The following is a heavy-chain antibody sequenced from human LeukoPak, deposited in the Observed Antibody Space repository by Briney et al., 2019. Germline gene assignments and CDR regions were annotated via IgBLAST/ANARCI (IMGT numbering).Heavy chain of an antibody. V-gene: IGHV3-23*01. CDR1: GFTFSSYA. CDR3: AKDVKAAPSPPFFDY. CDR2: ISGSGGST. Sequence: GGSLRLTCAASGFTFSSYAMSWVRQAPGKGLEWVSAISGSGGSTYYADSVKGRFTISRDNSKNTLYLQMNSLRAEDTAVYYCAKDVKAAPSPPFFDYWGQGTLVTVSS. J-gene: IGHJ4*02.